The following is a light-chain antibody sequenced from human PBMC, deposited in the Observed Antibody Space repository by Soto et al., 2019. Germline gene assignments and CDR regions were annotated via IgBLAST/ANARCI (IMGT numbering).Light chain of an antibody. Sequence: DIQMTQSPSSLSASVGDRVTITCRASQGISNYLAWYQEQPGKVPKLLIYVASTLQSGVPSRFSGSGSGTDFTLTISSLQPEDVATYYCQKYNSAPWTFGQGTKVEIK. CDR3: QKYNSAPWT. CDR2: VAS. J-gene: IGKJ1*01. V-gene: IGKV1-27*01. CDR1: QGISNY.